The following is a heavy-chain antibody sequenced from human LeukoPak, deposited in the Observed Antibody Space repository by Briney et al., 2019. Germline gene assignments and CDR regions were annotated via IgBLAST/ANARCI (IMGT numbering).Heavy chain of an antibody. Sequence: GSLRLSCAASGFTFSSYGMHWVRQAPGKGLEWIGEINHSGSTNYNPSLKSRVTISVDTSKNQFSLKLSSVTAADTAVYYCARGDRYYDFWSGYYPPLYYYYMDVWGKGTTVTVSS. CDR3: ARGDRYYDFWSGYYPPLYYYYMDV. D-gene: IGHD3-3*01. CDR2: INHSGST. J-gene: IGHJ6*03. V-gene: IGHV4-34*01. CDR1: GFTFSSYG.